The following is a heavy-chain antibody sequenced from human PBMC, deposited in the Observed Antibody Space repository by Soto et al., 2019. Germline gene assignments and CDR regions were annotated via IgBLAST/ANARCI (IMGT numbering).Heavy chain of an antibody. D-gene: IGHD2-15*01. Sequence: EVQLVESGGDLVQPGGSLSLSCAVSGFSFRNYWMSWVRQAPGKGLEWVANINHDGSEQNFLDSVKGRFTISRDNGKNSLFLQMNSLRAEDTAVYYCARDIGYSSFDYWGQGTLVTVSS. CDR3: ARDIGYSSFDY. V-gene: IGHV3-7*01. J-gene: IGHJ4*02. CDR1: GFSFRNYW. CDR2: INHDGSEQ.